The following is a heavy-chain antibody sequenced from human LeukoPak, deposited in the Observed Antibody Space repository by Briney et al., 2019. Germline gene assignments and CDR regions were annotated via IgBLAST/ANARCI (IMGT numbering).Heavy chain of an antibody. V-gene: IGHV5-51*01. CDR3: ARRRYYDSSGYSGGFDY. CDR2: IYPGDSDT. D-gene: IGHD3-22*01. J-gene: IGHJ4*02. Sequence: GESLKISCKGSGYTFSDYWIGWVRQMPGKGLEWMGMIYPGDSDTRYSPSFQGQVSISADKSISTAYLQWSSLKASDTAMYYCARRRYYDSSGYSGGFDYWGQGTLVTVSS. CDR1: GYTFSDYW.